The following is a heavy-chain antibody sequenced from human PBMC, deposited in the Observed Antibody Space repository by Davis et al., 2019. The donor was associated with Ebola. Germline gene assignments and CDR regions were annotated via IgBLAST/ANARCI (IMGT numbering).Heavy chain of an antibody. CDR3: ARGGGYGGYGMDV. CDR2: INHSGRT. Sequence: MPSETLSLTCAVYGVSFSGYYWNWIRQPPGKGLEWIGEINHSGRTNYNPSLKSRVTMSVDTSKNQFSLSVRSVTAADTAVYYCARGGGYGGYGMDVWGQGTTVTVSS. CDR1: GVSFSGYY. J-gene: IGHJ6*02. D-gene: IGHD6-25*01. V-gene: IGHV4-34*01.